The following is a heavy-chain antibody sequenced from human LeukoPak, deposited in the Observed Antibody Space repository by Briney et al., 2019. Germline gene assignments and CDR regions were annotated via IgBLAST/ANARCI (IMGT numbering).Heavy chain of an antibody. Sequence: SGTLSLTCAVSGGSISSSNWWSWVRQPPGKGLEWIGEIYHSGSTNYNPSLKSRVTISVEKSKNQFSLRLTSVTAADTAVYYCARQTGSGLFILPGGQGTLVTVSS. CDR3: ARQTGSGLFILP. CDR2: IYHSGST. D-gene: IGHD3/OR15-3a*01. V-gene: IGHV4-4*02. J-gene: IGHJ4*02. CDR1: GGSISSSNW.